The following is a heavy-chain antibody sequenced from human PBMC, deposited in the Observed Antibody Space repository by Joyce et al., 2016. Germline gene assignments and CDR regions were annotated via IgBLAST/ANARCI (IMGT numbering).Heavy chain of an antibody. D-gene: IGHD5-18*01. CDR1: GYSFNSYW. Sequence: EVQLVQSGAEVKKPGESLKISCQGSGYSFNSYWIGWVRQMPGKGLEWMGTIYPHDSDTRYNPSFQGQVTISADKSLSTAYLQWSSLKASDSAIYYCARQHPETAMVGWFDPWGQGTLVTVSS. V-gene: IGHV5-51*01. CDR2: IYPHDSDT. CDR3: ARQHPETAMVGWFDP. J-gene: IGHJ5*02.